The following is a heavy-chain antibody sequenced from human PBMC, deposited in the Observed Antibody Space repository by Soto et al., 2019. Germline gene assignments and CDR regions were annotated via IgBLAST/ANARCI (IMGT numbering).Heavy chain of an antibody. CDR3: ARDRGYGDLPYFDY. J-gene: IGHJ4*02. CDR1: GFTYSRDW. Sequence: PGGSLRLSCADSGFTYSRDWMSWVRQAPGKGLEWVANIKQDGSEKYYVDSVKGRFTISRDNAKNSLYLQMNSLRAEDTAVYYCARDRGYGDLPYFDYWGQGTLVTVSS. CDR2: IKQDGSEK. D-gene: IGHD4-17*01. V-gene: IGHV3-7*01.